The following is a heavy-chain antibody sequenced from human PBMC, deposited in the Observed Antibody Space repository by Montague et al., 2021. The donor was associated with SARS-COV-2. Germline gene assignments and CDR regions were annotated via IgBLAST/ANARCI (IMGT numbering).Heavy chain of an antibody. CDR3: ARLKRYFDSSGSPSAFDF. Sequence: SETLSFTCTVSGGSITNNIDYWAWIRQPPGKGLEWIGSIYYTGNTYYXPSLKSRVTISVVTSKNHFTLKLSSVTAAETAVYYCARLKRYFDSSGSPSAFDFWGQGTKITVSS. CDR1: GGSITNNIDY. D-gene: IGHD3-22*01. V-gene: IGHV4-39*02. J-gene: IGHJ3*01. CDR2: IYYTGNT.